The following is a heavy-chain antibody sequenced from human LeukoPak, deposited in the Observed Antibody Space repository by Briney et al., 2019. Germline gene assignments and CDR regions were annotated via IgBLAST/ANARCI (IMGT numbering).Heavy chain of an antibody. V-gene: IGHV3-7*01. D-gene: IGHD6-13*01. J-gene: IGHJ1*01. CDR3: ASDPDSTIWPQYVQH. Sequence: GGSLRLSCAASGFTFSNCWMNWVRQAPGRGLEWVANVKQDGSETHYVDSVIGRFTISRDNAKNLLYLEMSSLRGEDTAVYYCASDPDSTIWPQYVQHWGQGALVTVSS. CDR1: GFTFSNCW. CDR2: VKQDGSET.